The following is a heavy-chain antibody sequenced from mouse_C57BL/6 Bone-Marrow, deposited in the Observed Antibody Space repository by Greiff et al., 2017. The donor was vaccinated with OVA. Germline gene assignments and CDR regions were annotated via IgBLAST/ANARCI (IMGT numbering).Heavy chain of an antibody. D-gene: IGHD2-2*01. J-gene: IGHJ4*01. CDR2: IYPGNSAT. CDR1: GYTFTSYW. CDR3: TAGYDEGYAMDY. V-gene: IGHV1-5*01. Sequence: EVQLQQSGTVLARPGASVKMSCTTSGYTFTSYWMHWVKQRPGQGLEWIGAIYPGNSATRYNQKFKGKAKLTAVTSASTAYMERSSLTNEDSAVYYCTAGYDEGYAMDYWGQGTSVTVSS.